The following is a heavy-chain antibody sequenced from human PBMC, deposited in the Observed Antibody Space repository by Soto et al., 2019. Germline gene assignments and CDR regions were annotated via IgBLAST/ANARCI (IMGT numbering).Heavy chain of an antibody. D-gene: IGHD1-26*01. J-gene: IGHJ4*02. Sequence: GSLRLSCAASGFTFSSYSMNWVRQAPGKGLEWVSYISSCSSTIYYADSVKGRFTISRDNAKNSLYLQMNSLRAEDTAVYYCAREGGELNYFDYWGQGTLVTVSS. CDR2: ISSCSSTI. CDR1: GFTFSSYS. V-gene: IGHV3-48*01. CDR3: AREGGELNYFDY.